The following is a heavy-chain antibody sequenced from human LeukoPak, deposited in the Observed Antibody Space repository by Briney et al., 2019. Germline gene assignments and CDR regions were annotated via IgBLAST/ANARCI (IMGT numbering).Heavy chain of an antibody. D-gene: IGHD3-22*01. V-gene: IGHV1-69*06. J-gene: IGHJ6*02. CDR3: ARGAEVSRLYGMDV. Sequence: AASVKVSCKASGGTFSSYAISWVRQAPGQGLEWMGRIIPIFGTANYAQKFQGRVTITADKSTSTAYMELSSLRSEDTAVYYCARGAEVSRLYGMDVWGQGTTVTVSS. CDR1: GGTFSSYA. CDR2: IIPIFGTA.